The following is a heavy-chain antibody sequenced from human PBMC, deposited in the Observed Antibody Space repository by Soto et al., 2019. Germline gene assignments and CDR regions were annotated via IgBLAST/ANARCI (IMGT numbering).Heavy chain of an antibody. Sequence: SETLSLTCTASGCSISSGDYYWSWIRQPPGKGLEWIGYIYYSGSSYYNPCTNSPVTVSVDTSKTQYTLKLSFVTAANTAMYYYAAVYPRAIWCSESMWDVFDPWGQGALVTVPS. CDR1: GCSISSGDYY. V-gene: IGHV4-30-4*01. J-gene: IGHJ5*02. D-gene: IGHD5-12*01. CDR2: IYYSGSS. CDR3: AAVYPRAIWCSESMWDVFDP.